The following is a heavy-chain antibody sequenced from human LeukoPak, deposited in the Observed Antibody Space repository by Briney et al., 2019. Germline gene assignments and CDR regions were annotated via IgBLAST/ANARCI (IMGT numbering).Heavy chain of an antibody. J-gene: IGHJ3*02. V-gene: IGHV4-59*01. CDR2: IYYSGST. CDR1: GGFISSYY. CDR3: ARLRRGFDISGYYAFDI. Sequence: SETLSLTCTVSGGFISSYYWSWIRQPPGKGLEWIGYIYYSGSTNYNPSLRSRVTISVDTSKNQFSLKLTSVTAADTAVYYCARLRRGFDISGYYAFDIWGQGTMVTVSS. D-gene: IGHD3-22*01.